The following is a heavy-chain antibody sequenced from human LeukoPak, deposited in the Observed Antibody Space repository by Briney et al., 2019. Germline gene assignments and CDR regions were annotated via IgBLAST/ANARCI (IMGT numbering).Heavy chain of an antibody. J-gene: IGHJ4*02. V-gene: IGHV3-30-3*01. CDR3: ARDPYRDAPDYFDY. D-gene: IGHD1-14*01. CDR2: ISDDGTFT. CDR1: GFTFSRYA. Sequence: GGSLRLSCAASGFTFSRYAMHWVRQVQGKGLEGVAVISDDGTFTLYGDSVRGRFTISRDSSKNTLSLQMNSLRPEDTAVYYCARDPYRDAPDYFDYWGQGTLVTVSS.